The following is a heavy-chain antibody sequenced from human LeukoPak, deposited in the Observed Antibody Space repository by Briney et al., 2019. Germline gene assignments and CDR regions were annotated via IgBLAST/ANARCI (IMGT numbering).Heavy chain of an antibody. CDR2: IKHDGSEK. V-gene: IGHV3-7*01. CDR3: GRDWGTGTWSRATDY. D-gene: IGHD1-7*01. Sequence: GGSLRLSCAASGFTFSSYWMSWVRQAPGKGLEWVANIKHDGSEKYYVDSVKGRFTISRDNAKNSLYLQMNSLRAEDTAVYYCGRDWGTGTWSRATDYWGQGTLVTVSS. CDR1: GFTFSSYW. J-gene: IGHJ4*02.